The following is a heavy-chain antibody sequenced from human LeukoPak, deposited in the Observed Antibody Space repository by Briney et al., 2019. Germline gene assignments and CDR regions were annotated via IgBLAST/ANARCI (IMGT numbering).Heavy chain of an antibody. CDR2: ISYSGDT. CDR3: ARGSGWYPH. CDR1: GFTVSSNY. D-gene: IGHD6-19*01. V-gene: IGHV4-59*02. Sequence: GSLRLSCAASGFTVSSNYMNWVRQAPGKGLEWIGYISYSGDTKYNPSLKSRLSMSVDMSKNQCSLMLTSVTAADTAVYYCARGSGWYPHWGQGTLATVSS. J-gene: IGHJ1*01.